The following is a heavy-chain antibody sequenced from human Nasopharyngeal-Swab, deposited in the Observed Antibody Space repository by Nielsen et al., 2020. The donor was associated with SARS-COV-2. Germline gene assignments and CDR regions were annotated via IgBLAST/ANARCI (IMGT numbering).Heavy chain of an antibody. CDR2: IKQDGSDK. CDR3: GRGGKLGALDI. D-gene: IGHD3-16*01. CDR1: GLTFTNSW. V-gene: IGHV3-7*01. Sequence: GGSLRLSCAASGLTFTNSWMSWVRQAPGKGLKWVANIKQDGSDKYYVDSVKGRFTISRDNAKNSLELQMNSLRVEDTAVYYCGRGGKLGALDIWGQGTMVTVSS. J-gene: IGHJ3*02.